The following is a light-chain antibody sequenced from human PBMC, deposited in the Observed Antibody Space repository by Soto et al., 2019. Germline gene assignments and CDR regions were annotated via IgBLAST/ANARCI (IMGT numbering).Light chain of an antibody. CDR3: SSYSGGNALVL. CDR1: GSDIGISNY. V-gene: IGLV2-14*01. Sequence: QSALTQPASVSGSPGQSITISCTGTGSDIGISNYVSWYQHYPGQAPKLLIFEVSNRPSGVSTRFSGSKSGNTASLTVSGLQPDYEALYSCSSYSGGNALVLFGGGTKVTVL. J-gene: IGLJ3*02. CDR2: EVS.